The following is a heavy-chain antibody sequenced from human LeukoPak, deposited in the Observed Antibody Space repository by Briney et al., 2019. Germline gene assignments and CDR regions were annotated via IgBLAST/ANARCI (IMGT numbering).Heavy chain of an antibody. J-gene: IGHJ4*02. CDR2: INWNGGST. D-gene: IGHD3-22*01. Sequence: GRSLRLSCAASGFTFSSYSMNWVRQAPGKGLEWVSGINWNGGSTVYADSVKGRFTISRDNAKNSLYLQMNSLRAEDTALYYCARATHYYESSGYDYWGQGTLVTVSS. CDR1: GFTFSSYS. CDR3: ARATHYYESSGYDY. V-gene: IGHV3-20*04.